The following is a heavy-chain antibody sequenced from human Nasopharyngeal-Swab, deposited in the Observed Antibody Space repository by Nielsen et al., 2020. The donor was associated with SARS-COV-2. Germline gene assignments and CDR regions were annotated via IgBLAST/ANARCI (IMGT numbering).Heavy chain of an antibody. D-gene: IGHD3-22*01. CDR3: ARGGRYYYDSSGYYGSGWFDP. Sequence: WVRQAPGQGLEWMGWISAYNGNTNYAQKFQGRVTITADESTSTAYMELSSLRSEDTAVYYCARGGRYYYDSSGYYGSGWFDPWGQGTLVTVSS. CDR2: ISAYNGNT. J-gene: IGHJ5*02. V-gene: IGHV1-18*01.